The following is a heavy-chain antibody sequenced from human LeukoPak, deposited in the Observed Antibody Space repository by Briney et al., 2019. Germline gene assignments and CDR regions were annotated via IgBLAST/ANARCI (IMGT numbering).Heavy chain of an antibody. Sequence: GESLKISCKGSGYSFTSYWIGWVRQMPGKGLEWMGIIYPGDSDTRYSPSFQGQVTISADKSISTAYLQWSSLMASDTAMYYCARPRAYYYDSSLGFDYWGQGTLVTVSS. CDR1: GYSFTSYW. D-gene: IGHD3-22*01. J-gene: IGHJ4*02. V-gene: IGHV5-51*01. CDR2: IYPGDSDT. CDR3: ARPRAYYYDSSLGFDY.